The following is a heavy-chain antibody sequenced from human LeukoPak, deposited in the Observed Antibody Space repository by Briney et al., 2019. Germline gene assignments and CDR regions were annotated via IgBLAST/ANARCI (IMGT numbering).Heavy chain of an antibody. D-gene: IGHD6-13*01. Sequence: PGGSLRLSCAVSGFTVSSNYMSWVRQAPGKGLEWVSSISSSSSYIYYADSVKGRFTISRDNAKNSLYLQMNSLRAEDTAVYYCARDRDSSSVFDYWGQGTLVTVSS. J-gene: IGHJ4*02. CDR2: ISSSSSYI. CDR1: GFTVSSNY. V-gene: IGHV3-21*01. CDR3: ARDRDSSSVFDY.